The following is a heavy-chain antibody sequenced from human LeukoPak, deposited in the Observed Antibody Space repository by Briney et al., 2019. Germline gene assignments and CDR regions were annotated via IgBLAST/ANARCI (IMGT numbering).Heavy chain of an antibody. CDR1: GGSISSYY. CDR2: IHYSGST. CDR3: ARYNAVPSAYKWFDS. J-gene: IGHJ5*01. V-gene: IGHV4-59*12. D-gene: IGHD1-14*01. Sequence: PSETLSLTCTVSGGSISSYYWSWIRQPPGKGLEWIGYIHYSGSTNYNPSLKSRVTISVDTSKNQFSLKLSSVTAADTAVYYCARYNAVPSAYKWFDSWGQGILVTVSS.